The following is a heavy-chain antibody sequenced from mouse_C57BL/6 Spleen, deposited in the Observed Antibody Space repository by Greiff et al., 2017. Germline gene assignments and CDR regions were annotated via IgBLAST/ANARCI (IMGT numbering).Heavy chain of an antibody. CDR2: INYDGSST. J-gene: IGHJ2*01. CDR3: ARDYCSSYFDY. V-gene: IGHV5-16*01. Sequence: EVKVVESEGGLVQPGSSMKLSCTASGFTFSDSYMAWVRQVPEKGLEWVANINYDGSSTYYLDSLKSRFIISRDNATNILYLQMGNLKSEDTATYYCARDYCSSYFDYWGQGTTLTVSS. D-gene: IGHD1-1*01. CDR1: GFTFSDSY.